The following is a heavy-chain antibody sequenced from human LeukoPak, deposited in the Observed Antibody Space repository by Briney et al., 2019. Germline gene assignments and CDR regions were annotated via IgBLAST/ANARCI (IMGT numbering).Heavy chain of an antibody. V-gene: IGHV3-23*01. D-gene: IGHD3-10*01. CDR1: GFTFSSYG. CDR3: AKLISYYYGSGSYYNDGPWFDP. Sequence: PGGSLRLSCAASGFTFSSYGMSWVRQAPGKGLEWVSAISGSGGSTYYADSVKGRFTISRDNSKNTLYLQMNSLRAEDTAVYYCAKLISYYYGSGSYYNDGPWFDPWGQGTLVTVSS. CDR2: ISGSGGST. J-gene: IGHJ5*02.